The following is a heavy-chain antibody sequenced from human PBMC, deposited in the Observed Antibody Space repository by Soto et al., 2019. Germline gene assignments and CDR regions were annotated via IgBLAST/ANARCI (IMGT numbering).Heavy chain of an antibody. CDR1: GFTFSTYA. J-gene: IGHJ6*02. CDR2: ISYDGTNK. D-gene: IGHD5-18*01. V-gene: IGHV3-30-3*01. CDR3: AKDGGGYDYGYVMLDKYYYGMDV. Sequence: QVQLVESGGGVVQPGRSLRLSCAASGFTFSTYAMHWVRQAPGKGLEWVAVISYDGTNKYYADSVRGRFTISRDNSKNTLFLQMNSVGAEDTAVYYCAKDGGGYDYGYVMLDKYYYGMDVWGQGTTVTVSS.